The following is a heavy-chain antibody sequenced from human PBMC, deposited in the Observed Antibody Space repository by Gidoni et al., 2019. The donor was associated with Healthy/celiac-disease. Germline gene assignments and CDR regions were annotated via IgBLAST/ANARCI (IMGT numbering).Heavy chain of an antibody. CDR2: IWYDGSNK. CDR1: VFTFSRYG. V-gene: IGHV3-33*01. D-gene: IGHD3-9*01. J-gene: IGHJ4*02. Sequence: QVQLVESGGGVVQPGRSLRLSCAASVFTFSRYGMHWVRQAPGKGLEWVAVIWYDGSNKYYADSVKGRFTISRDNSKNTLYLQMNSLRAEDTAVYYCATQREVYYDILTGYLDYWGQGTLVTVSS. CDR3: ATQREVYYDILTGYLDY.